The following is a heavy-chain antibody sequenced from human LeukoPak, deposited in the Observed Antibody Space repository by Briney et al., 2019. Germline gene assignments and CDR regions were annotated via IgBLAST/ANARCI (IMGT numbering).Heavy chain of an antibody. CDR3: ARVSRDGYNYVVDY. D-gene: IGHD5-24*01. V-gene: IGHV4-59*01. Sequence: PSETLSLTCAVYGGSFSGYYWSWIRQPPGKGLEWIGYIYYSGSTNYNPSLKSRVTISVDTSKNQFSLKLSSVTAADTAVYYCARVSRDGYNYVVDYWGQGTLVTVSS. J-gene: IGHJ4*02. CDR2: IYYSGST. CDR1: GGSFSGYY.